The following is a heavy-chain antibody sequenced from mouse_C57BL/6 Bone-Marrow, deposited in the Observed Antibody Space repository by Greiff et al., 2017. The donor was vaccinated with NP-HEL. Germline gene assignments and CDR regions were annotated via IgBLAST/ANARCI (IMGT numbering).Heavy chain of an antibody. D-gene: IGHD2-3*01. J-gene: IGHJ2*01. CDR3: ARWLLRFYYFDY. V-gene: IGHV1-69*01. CDR1: GYTFTSYW. Sequence: QVQLQQPGAELVMPGASVKLSCKASGYTFTSYWMHWVKQRPGQGLEWIGEIDPSDSYTNYNQKFKGKSTLTVDKSSSTAYMQLSSLTSEDSAVYYCARWLLRFYYFDYWGQGTTLTVSS. CDR2: IDPSDSYT.